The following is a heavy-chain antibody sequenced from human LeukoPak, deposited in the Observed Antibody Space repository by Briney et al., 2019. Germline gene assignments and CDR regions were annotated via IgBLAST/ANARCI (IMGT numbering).Heavy chain of an antibody. V-gene: IGHV3-30*18. J-gene: IGHJ4*02. CDR3: AKDPHFGDYPYYFDY. Sequence: PGRSLRLSCAGTGFSFGNYDMHWVRQAPGKGLEWVAVISYDGSNKYYADPVKGRFTISRDNSRNTLYLQMNSLRAEDTAVYYCAKDPHFGDYPYYFDYWGQGTLVTVSS. D-gene: IGHD4-17*01. CDR1: GFSFGNYD. CDR2: ISYDGSNK.